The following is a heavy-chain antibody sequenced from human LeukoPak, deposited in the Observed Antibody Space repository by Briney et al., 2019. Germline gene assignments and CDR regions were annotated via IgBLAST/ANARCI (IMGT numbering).Heavy chain of an antibody. CDR2: FDPEDGET. CDR3: ATTPYYSYDSSGYYYNYFDY. V-gene: IGHV1-24*01. D-gene: IGHD3-22*01. Sequence: ASVKVSCKVSGYTLTELSMHWVRQAPGKGLEWMGGFDPEDGETIYAQKFQGRVTMTEDTSTDTAYMELSSLRSEDTAVYYCATTPYYSYDSSGYYYNYFDYWGQGTLVTVSS. J-gene: IGHJ4*02. CDR1: GYTLTELS.